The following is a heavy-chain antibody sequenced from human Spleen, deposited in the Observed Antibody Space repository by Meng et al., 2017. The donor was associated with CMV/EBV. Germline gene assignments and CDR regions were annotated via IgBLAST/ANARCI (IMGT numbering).Heavy chain of an antibody. D-gene: IGHD5-18*01. CDR3: ARGAGVDTALACDF. J-gene: IGHJ4*02. V-gene: IGHV3-21*01. Sequence: GESLKISCAASGFTFSSYSMNWVRQAPGKGLEWVSSISSSSSYIYYADSVKGRFTISRDNAKNSLYLQMNSLRAEDTAVYYCARGAGVDTALACDFWGQGTLVTVSS. CDR2: ISSSSSYI. CDR1: GFTFSSYS.